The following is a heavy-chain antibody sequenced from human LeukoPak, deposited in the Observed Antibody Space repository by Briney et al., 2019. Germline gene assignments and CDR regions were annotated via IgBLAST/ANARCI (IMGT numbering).Heavy chain of an antibody. CDR2: INPNSGGT. J-gene: IGHJ5*02. CDR1: GYTFAGYY. V-gene: IGHV1-2*06. D-gene: IGHD3-10*01. CDR3: ARARSNRDSGYGSGSYYYNWFDP. Sequence: VASVKVSCKASGYTFAGYYMHWVRQAPGQGLEWMGRINPNSGGTNYAQKFQGRVTMTRDTSISTAYMELSRLRSDDTAVYYCARARSNRDSGYGSGSYYYNWFDPWGQGTLVTVSS.